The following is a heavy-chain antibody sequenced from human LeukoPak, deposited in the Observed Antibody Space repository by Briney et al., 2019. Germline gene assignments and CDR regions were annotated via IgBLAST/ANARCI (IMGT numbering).Heavy chain of an antibody. V-gene: IGHV4-61*10. CDR3: ARSGSYADQFDY. D-gene: IGHD1-26*01. CDR1: NGSISSDTYF. CDR2: MSSSGIS. Sequence: SETLSLTCTVSNGSISSDTYFWSWIRQPAGKGLEWIGRMSSSGISTYSPSLKSRVTISIDTSKNQFSLKLSSVTAADTAVYYCARSGSYADQFDYWGQGTLVTVSS. J-gene: IGHJ4*02.